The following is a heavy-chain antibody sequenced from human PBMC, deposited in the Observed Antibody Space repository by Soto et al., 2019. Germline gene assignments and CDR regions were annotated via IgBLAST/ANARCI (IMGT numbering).Heavy chain of an antibody. CDR1: GGTFSSYT. D-gene: IGHD1-26*01. J-gene: IGHJ3*02. CDR3: ARGRSARVYLCAFDI. Sequence: SVKVSCKASGGTFSSYTISWVRQAPGQGLEWMGGIIPIFGTANYAQKFQGRVTITADESTSTAYMELSSLRSEDTVVYYCARGRSARVYLCAFDIWGQGTMVTVSS. V-gene: IGHV1-69*13. CDR2: IIPIFGTA.